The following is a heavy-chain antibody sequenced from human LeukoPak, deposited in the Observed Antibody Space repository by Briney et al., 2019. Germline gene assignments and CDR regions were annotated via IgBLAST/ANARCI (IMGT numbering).Heavy chain of an antibody. J-gene: IGHJ5*02. CDR1: GGTFSSYP. CDR3: ATAAVEGLHNWFDP. Sequence: SVKVSCKASGGTFSSYPFTWVRQAPGQGLEWMREITPIFGAANYAQTFQGRVTMTEDTSTDTAYMELSSLRSEDTAVYYCATAAVEGLHNWFDPWGQGTLVTVSS. D-gene: IGHD5-24*01. CDR2: ITPIFGAA. V-gene: IGHV1-69*06.